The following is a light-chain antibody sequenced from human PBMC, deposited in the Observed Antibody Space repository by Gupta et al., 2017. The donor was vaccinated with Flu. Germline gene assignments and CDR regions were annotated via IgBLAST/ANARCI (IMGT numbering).Light chain of an antibody. CDR2: AAS. CDR1: QSVSPY. Sequence: DIQMTQSPSSLSASVGDRVTITCRASQSVSPYLNWYQQKSGRVPKLLIYAASSLQSGVPSRFSGSGSGTEFTLTINNLQPEDFATYYCRQSYSTLWTFGQGTKVEIK. V-gene: IGKV1-39*01. J-gene: IGKJ1*01. CDR3: RQSYSTLWT.